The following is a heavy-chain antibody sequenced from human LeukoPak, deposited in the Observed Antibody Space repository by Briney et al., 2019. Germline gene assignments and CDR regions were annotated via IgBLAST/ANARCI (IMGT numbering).Heavy chain of an antibody. CDR3: VSAIRGSPIDY. CDR1: GFSFSNYW. Sequence: GGSLRLSCAASGFSFSNYWMGWVRQAPGKGLACVANIKADGSETYYVDSVKGRFTISRDNAKNSLFLQMNSLRAEDTAIYYCVSAIRGSPIDYWGQGTLVSVPS. J-gene: IGHJ4*02. V-gene: IGHV3-7*01. CDR2: IKADGSET. D-gene: IGHD3-10*01.